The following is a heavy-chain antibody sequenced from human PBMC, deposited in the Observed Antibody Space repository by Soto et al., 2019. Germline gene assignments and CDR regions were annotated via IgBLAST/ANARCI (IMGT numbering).Heavy chain of an antibody. CDR3: ARDQIAARYYYGMDV. Sequence: TSETLSLTCTVSGGSISSGGYYWSWIRQHPGKGLEWIGYIYYSGSTYYNPSLKSRVTISVDTSKNQFSLKLSSVTAADTAVYYCARDQIAARYYYGMDVWGQGTTVTVSS. CDR2: IYYSGST. CDR1: GGSISSGGYY. D-gene: IGHD6-6*01. J-gene: IGHJ6*02. V-gene: IGHV4-31*03.